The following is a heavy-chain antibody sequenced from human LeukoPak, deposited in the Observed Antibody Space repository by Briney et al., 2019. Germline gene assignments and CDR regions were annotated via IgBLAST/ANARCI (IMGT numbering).Heavy chain of an antibody. CDR1: DGSISSSNYY. J-gene: IGHJ5*02. CDR2: IFYTGNT. D-gene: IGHD1-14*01. Sequence: SETLSVTCTVSDGSISSSNYYWAWIRQPPGKGLEWIANIFYTGNTYYNPSLKSRVTISIDTSKNQFSLRLNSVTATDTAVYYCARLNKPGWFDPWGQGTLVTVSS. CDR3: ARLNKPGWFDP. V-gene: IGHV4-39*01.